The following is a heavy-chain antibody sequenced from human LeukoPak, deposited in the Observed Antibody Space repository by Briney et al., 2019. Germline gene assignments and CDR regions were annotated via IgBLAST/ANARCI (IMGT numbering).Heavy chain of an antibody. D-gene: IGHD4-17*01. CDR1: GYTFTSYY. CDR2: INPSGGST. V-gene: IGHV1-46*01. Sequence: ASVKVSCKASGYTFTSYYMHWVRQAPGQGLEWMGIINPSGGSTSYAQKFQGRVTMTRDTSTSTVYMELSSLRSEDTAVYYCARLYSPYGDEYYFDYWGQGTLVTVSS. J-gene: IGHJ4*02. CDR3: ARLYSPYGDEYYFDY.